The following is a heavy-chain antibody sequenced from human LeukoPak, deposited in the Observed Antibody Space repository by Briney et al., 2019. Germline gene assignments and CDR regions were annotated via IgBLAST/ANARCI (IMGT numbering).Heavy chain of an antibody. CDR2: ISSSGSTI. V-gene: IGHV3-48*03. D-gene: IGHD4-17*01. Sequence: GGSLRLSCAASGFTFSSYEMNWVRQAPGKGLEWVSYISSSGSTIYYADSVKGRFTISRDNAKNSLYLQMNSLRAEDTAVYYCASSLRLRAAGYWGQGTLVTVSS. CDR3: ASSLRLRAAGY. J-gene: IGHJ4*02. CDR1: GFTFSSYE.